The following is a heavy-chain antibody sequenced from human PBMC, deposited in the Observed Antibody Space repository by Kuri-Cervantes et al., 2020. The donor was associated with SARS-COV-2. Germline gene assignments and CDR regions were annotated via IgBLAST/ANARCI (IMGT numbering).Heavy chain of an antibody. CDR2: INPNSGGT. CDR3: ARVGNRLYGMDV. J-gene: IGHJ6*02. V-gene: IGHV1-2*04. CDR1: GYSFTGYY. D-gene: IGHD1-14*01. Sequence: ASVKVSCKGSGYSFTGYYMHWVRQAPGQGLEWMGWINPNSGGTNYAQKFQGWVTMTRDTSISTAYMELSRLRSDDTAVYYCARVGNRLYGMDVWGQGTTVTVSS.